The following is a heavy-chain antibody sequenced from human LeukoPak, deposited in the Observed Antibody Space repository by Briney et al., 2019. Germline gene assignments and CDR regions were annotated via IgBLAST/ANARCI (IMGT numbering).Heavy chain of an antibody. D-gene: IGHD2-2*01. V-gene: IGHV3-30*02. Sequence: KAGGSLRLSCAASGFTFSSYCMHWVRQAPGKGLEWVAFIRYDGSNKYYADSVKGRFTISRDNSKNTLYLQMNSLRAEDTAVYYCAKDSPAALYYYHMDVWGKGTTVTVSS. CDR1: GFTFSSYC. CDR3: AKDSPAALYYYHMDV. J-gene: IGHJ6*03. CDR2: IRYDGSNK.